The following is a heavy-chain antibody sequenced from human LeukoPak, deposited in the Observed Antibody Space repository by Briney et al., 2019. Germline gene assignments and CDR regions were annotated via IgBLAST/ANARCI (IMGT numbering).Heavy chain of an antibody. CDR2: IYHSGST. V-gene: IGHV4-59*12. D-gene: IGHD1-26*01. CDR1: GGSISSYY. J-gene: IGHJ6*02. CDR3: ARGGGSYYYGMDV. Sequence: SETLSLTCTVSGGSISSYYWSWIRQPPGKGLEWIGYIYHSGSTYYNPSLKSRATISVDRSKNQFSLKLSSVTAADTAVYYCARGGGSYYYGMDVWGQGTTVTVSS.